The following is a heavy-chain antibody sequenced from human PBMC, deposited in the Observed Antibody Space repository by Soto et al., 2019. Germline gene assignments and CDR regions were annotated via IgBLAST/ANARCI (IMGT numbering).Heavy chain of an antibody. D-gene: IGHD2-21*02. Sequence: ASVKVSCKASGGTFSSYAISWVRQATGQGLEWMGWMNPNSGNTGYAPKFQGRVTITRDTSASTAYMELSSLRSEDTAVYYCARSIVVVTALDYWGQGTLVTVSS. CDR1: GGTFSSYA. J-gene: IGHJ4*02. CDR2: MNPNSGNT. V-gene: IGHV1-8*03. CDR3: ARSIVVVTALDY.